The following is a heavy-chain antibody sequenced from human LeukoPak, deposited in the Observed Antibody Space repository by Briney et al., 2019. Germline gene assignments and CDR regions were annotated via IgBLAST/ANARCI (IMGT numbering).Heavy chain of an antibody. J-gene: IGHJ4*02. Sequence: GGSLRLSGTVSGFIFSNSGMHWVRRAPGKGLEWVAVVKGRFTISRDNSKNTLHLQMDSLRVEDTAMYFCARDFRRYSYGPVDYWGQGTLVTVSS. CDR3: ARDFRRYSYGPVDY. CDR1: GFIFSNSG. V-gene: IGHV3-33*01. D-gene: IGHD5-18*01.